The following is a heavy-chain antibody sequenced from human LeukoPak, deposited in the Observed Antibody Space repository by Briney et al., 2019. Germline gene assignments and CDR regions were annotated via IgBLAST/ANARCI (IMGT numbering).Heavy chain of an antibody. V-gene: IGHV3-23*01. D-gene: IGHD1-14*01. CDR3: AKDHGSRKPTDYFDY. J-gene: IGHJ4*02. Sequence: GGTLRLSCAASGFTFSSYGMSWVRQAPGKGLEWVSAISGSGGSTYYADSVKGRFTISRDNSKNTLYLQMNSLRAEDTAVYYCAKDHGSRKPTDYFDYWGQGTLVTVSS. CDR2: ISGSGGST. CDR1: GFTFSSYG.